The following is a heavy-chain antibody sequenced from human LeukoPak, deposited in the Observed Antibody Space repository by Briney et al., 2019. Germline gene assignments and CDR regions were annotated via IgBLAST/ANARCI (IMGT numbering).Heavy chain of an antibody. D-gene: IGHD2-2*01. V-gene: IGHV3-30-3*01. CDR3: ARGQHTQRIVVVPAAIDY. J-gene: IGHJ4*02. CDR1: GFTFSSYA. Sequence: PGRSLRLSCAASGFTFSSYAMHWVRQAPGKGLEWVAVISYDGSNKYYADSVKGRFTISRDNSKNTLYLQMNSLRAEDTAVYYCARGQHTQRIVVVPAAIDYWGQGTLVTVSS. CDR2: ISYDGSNK.